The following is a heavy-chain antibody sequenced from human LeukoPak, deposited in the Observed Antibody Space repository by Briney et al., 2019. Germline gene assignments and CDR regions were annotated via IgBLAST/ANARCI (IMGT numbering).Heavy chain of an antibody. CDR3: ARGRFRGADIFDY. J-gene: IGHJ4*02. CDR1: GFTSSSYA. Sequence: GGSLRLSCAASGFTSSSYAMHWVRQAPGKGLEWVAVISYDGSNKYYADSVKGRFTISRDNSKNTLYLQMNSLRAEDTAVYYCARGRFRGADIFDYWGQGTLVTVSS. CDR2: ISYDGSNK. V-gene: IGHV3-30-3*01. D-gene: IGHD3-10*01.